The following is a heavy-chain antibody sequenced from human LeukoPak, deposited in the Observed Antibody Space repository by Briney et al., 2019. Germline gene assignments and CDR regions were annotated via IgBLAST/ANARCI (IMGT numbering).Heavy chain of an antibody. J-gene: IGHJ6*02. Sequence: ASVKVSCKASGYTFTSYDINWVRQATGQGLEWMGWMNPNSGNTGYAQKFQGRVTMTRNTSIRTAYMEQSSLRAEDTAVYYCARGPNSGSPYYYYGRDVWGQGTTVTVSS. CDR2: MNPNSGNT. D-gene: IGHD5-12*01. V-gene: IGHV1-8*01. CDR1: GYTFTSYD. CDR3: ARGPNSGSPYYYYGRDV.